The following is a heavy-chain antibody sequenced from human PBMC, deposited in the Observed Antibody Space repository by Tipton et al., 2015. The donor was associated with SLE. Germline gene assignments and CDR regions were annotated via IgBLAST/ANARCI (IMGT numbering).Heavy chain of an antibody. D-gene: IGHD4-17*01. CDR1: ELTVSNNF. J-gene: IGHJ6*02. CDR3: VRERPDYGAGLSYYAMDV. V-gene: IGHV3-66*01. CDR2: IYRGGKK. Sequence: SLRLSCAVSELTVSNNFMSWARQAPGKGLEWVSIIYRGGKKFYADSVKGRFTISRDHFKNTLYLQMDSLKAEDTALYYCVRERPDYGAGLSYYAMDVWGQGTTVTVTS.